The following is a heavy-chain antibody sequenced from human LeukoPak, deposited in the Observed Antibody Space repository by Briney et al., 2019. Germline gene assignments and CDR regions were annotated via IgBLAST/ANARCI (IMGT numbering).Heavy chain of an antibody. Sequence: ASVKVACKASGGTFSSYAISWVRQAPGQGLEWMGGIIPIFGTANYAQKFHGRVTINTDESTNTAYMDLSSLRSEDTAVYYCASLGYCSGGSCYFWGQGTLVTVSS. J-gene: IGHJ4*02. CDR2: IIPIFGTA. D-gene: IGHD2-15*01. CDR3: ASLGYCSGGSCYF. V-gene: IGHV1-69*05. CDR1: GGTFSSYA.